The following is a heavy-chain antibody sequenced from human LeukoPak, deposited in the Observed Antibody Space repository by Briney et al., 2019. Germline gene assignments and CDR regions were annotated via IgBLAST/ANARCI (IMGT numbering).Heavy chain of an antibody. V-gene: IGHV1-8*01. CDR2: MNPNSGNT. CDR3: ARALVGDNRGGDY. J-gene: IGHJ4*02. Sequence: ASVKVSCKASGYTFTSYDINWVRQATGQGLEWMGWMNPNSGNTGYAQKFHGRVTMTRNTSISTAYMELSRLRSEETAVYYCARALVGDNRGGDYWGQGTLVTVSS. CDR1: GYTFTSYD. D-gene: IGHD1-26*01.